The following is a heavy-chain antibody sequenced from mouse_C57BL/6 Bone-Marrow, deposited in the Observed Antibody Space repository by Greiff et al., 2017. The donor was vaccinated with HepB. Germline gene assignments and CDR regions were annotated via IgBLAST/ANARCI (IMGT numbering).Heavy chain of an antibody. CDR1: GYTFTSYW. V-gene: IGHV1-7*01. Sequence: QVHVKQSGAELAKPGASVKLSCKASGYTFTSYWMHWVKQRPGQGLEWIGYINPSSGYTKYNQKFKDKATLTADKSSSTAYMQLSSLTYEDSAVYYCTLYYGSSSWFADWGQGTLVTVSA. CDR2: INPSSGYT. J-gene: IGHJ3*01. D-gene: IGHD1-1*01. CDR3: TLYYGSSSWFAD.